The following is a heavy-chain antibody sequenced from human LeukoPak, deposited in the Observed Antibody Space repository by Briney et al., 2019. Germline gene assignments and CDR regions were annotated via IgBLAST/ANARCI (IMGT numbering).Heavy chain of an antibody. Sequence: GGSLRLSCAASGFTFSTYGMTWVRQAPGKGLEWVSAITASGGGTYYAASVKGRFTISRDHSKSTLYLQMNSLRAEDTAIYYCAKWDRDYSGSHYLDYWGQGTLVTVSA. J-gene: IGHJ4*02. V-gene: IGHV3-23*01. D-gene: IGHD4-23*01. CDR1: GFTFSTYG. CDR3: AKWDRDYSGSHYLDY. CDR2: ITASGGGT.